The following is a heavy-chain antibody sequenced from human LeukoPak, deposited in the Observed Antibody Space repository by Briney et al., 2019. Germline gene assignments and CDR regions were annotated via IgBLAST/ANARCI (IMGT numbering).Heavy chain of an antibody. J-gene: IGHJ4*02. CDR2: INSDGSNM. D-gene: IGHD3-3*01. Sequence: GGSLRLSCAASGFSFSSYWMSWVRQAPGKGLEWVANINSDGSNMLYVDPVKGRFTISRDNAKNSLYLQMNNLGAEDTAVYFCVSGFLQWLYWGQGTLVTVSS. V-gene: IGHV3-7*01. CDR1: GFSFSSYW. CDR3: VSGFLQWLY.